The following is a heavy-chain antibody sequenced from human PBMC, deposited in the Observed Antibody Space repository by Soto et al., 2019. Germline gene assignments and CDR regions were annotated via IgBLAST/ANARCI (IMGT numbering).Heavy chain of an antibody. CDR3: VRGGGGVLFDP. D-gene: IGHD2-15*01. Sequence: PGGSLRLSCAGSGFTFGYSYMSWIRQAPGKGLEWLSYISPGSRYPAYADSVKGRFTISRDNAKRSLYLQMMSLTAEDTAIYYCVRGGGGVLFDPWGQGAMVTVSS. CDR2: ISPGSRYP. V-gene: IGHV3-11*06. J-gene: IGHJ5*02. CDR1: GFTFGYSY.